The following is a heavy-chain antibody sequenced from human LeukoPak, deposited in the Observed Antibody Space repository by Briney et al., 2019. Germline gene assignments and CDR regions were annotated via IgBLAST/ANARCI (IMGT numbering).Heavy chain of an antibody. V-gene: IGHV1-2*06. CDR3: ARDLSSGWNLNY. J-gene: IGHJ4*02. D-gene: IGHD6-19*01. CDR2: INPNSGGT. CDR1: GYTFTGYY. Sequence: ASVKVSYKASGYTFTGYYMHWVRQAPGQGLEWMGRINPNSGGTNYAQKFQGRVTMTRDTSISTAYMELSRLRSDDTAVYYCARDLSSGWNLNYWGQGTLVTVSS.